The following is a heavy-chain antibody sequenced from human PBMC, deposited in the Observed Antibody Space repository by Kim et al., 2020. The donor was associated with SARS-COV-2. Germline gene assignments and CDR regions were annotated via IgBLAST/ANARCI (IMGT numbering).Heavy chain of an antibody. Sequence: GGSLRLSCAASGFTVSSNYMSWVRQAPGKGLEWVSVIYSGGSTYYADSVKGRFTISRDNSKNTLYLQMNSLRAEDTAVYYCARGGEYSSSWWADAGAFDIWGQGTMVTVSS. CDR1: GFTVSSNY. J-gene: IGHJ3*02. V-gene: IGHV3-53*01. CDR2: IYSGGST. D-gene: IGHD6-13*01. CDR3: ARGGEYSSSWWADAGAFDI.